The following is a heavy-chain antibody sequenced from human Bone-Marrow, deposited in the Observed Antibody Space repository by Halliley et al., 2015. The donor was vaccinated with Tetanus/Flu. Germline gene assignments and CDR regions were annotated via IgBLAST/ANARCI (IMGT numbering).Heavy chain of an antibody. J-gene: IGHJ6*02. Sequence: KGLVGISRIKGDGSSTSYADSAKGRFTISRDNAKNTLYLQMNSLRAEDTAVYFCARFRAEGLDVWGQGTTVTVSS. CDR2: IKGDGSST. V-gene: IGHV3-74*01. CDR3: ARFRAEGLDV.